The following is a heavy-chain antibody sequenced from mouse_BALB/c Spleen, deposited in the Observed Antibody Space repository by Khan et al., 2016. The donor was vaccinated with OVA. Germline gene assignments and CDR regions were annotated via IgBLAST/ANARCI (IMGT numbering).Heavy chain of an antibody. CDR3: VRAGYCCFAY. D-gene: IGHD2-2*01. CDR2: ISDGGSST. J-gene: IGHJ3*01. Sequence: EVELVESGGGLVKPGGSLKLSCAASGFTFSDYYMYWVRQTPERRLEWVATISDGGSSTYYPDSVKGRFTISRDNAKNNRYLQMSSLKSEDPAVYYCVRAGYCCFAYWGQGTLVTVSA. CDR1: GFTFSDYY. V-gene: IGHV5-4*02.